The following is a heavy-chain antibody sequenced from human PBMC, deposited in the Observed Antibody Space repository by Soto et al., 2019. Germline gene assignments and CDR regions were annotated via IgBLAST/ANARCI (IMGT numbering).Heavy chain of an antibody. Sequence: GGSLRLSCAASGFTFSSYEMNWVRQAPGKGLEWVSYISSSGSTIYYADSVKGRFTISRDNAKNSLYLQMNSLRAEDTAVYYCARGPHLLRFLEWLYFDYWGQGTLVTVSS. CDR3: ARGPHLLRFLEWLYFDY. J-gene: IGHJ4*02. D-gene: IGHD3-3*01. CDR1: GFTFSSYE. CDR2: ISSSGSTI. V-gene: IGHV3-48*03.